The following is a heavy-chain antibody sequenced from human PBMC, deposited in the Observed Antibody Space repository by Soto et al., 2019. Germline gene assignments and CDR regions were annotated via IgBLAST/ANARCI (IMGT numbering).Heavy chain of an antibody. CDR1: GYTFTSYG. CDR2: ISAYNGNT. CDR3: ARDFYYDSSGYDFDY. D-gene: IGHD3-22*01. J-gene: IGHJ4*02. V-gene: IGHV1-18*01. Sequence: ASVKVSCKASGYTFTSYGISWVRQAPGQGLEWMGWISAYNGNTNYAQKLQGRVTMTTDTSMSTAYMELRSLRSDDTAVYYCARDFYYDSSGYDFDYWGQGTLVTVSS.